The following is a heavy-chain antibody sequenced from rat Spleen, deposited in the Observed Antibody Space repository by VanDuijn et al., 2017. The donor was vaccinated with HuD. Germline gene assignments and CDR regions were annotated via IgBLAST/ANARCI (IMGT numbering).Heavy chain of an antibody. Sequence: EVELVESGGGLVQPGRSLKLSCVASGFTFNNYWMSWIRQAPGKGLEWVASMTNSGRSIYYPDSVKGRFTISRDNAQNTLYLQMNSLRSEDTATYYCTRGYAHYWGQGVMVTVSS. CDR1: GFTFNNYW. CDR3: TRGYAHY. J-gene: IGHJ2*01. CDR2: MTNSGRSI. D-gene: IGHD1-12*01. V-gene: IGHV5-31*01.